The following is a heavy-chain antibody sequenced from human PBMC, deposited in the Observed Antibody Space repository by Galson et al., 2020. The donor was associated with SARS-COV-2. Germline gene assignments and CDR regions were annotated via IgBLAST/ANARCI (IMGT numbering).Heavy chain of an antibody. J-gene: IGHJ6*03. CDR2: INNSGST. D-gene: IGHD2-2*01. CDR3: VRGAEERRIIVVVPYYYTYMDV. CDR1: GGSSKNYY. V-gene: IGHV4-34*01. Sequence: SETLSLTCAVYGGSSKNYYCTWIRQSPGKGQQWIAEINNSGSTNYDPSLQGRVAMPVDTSKNQFSLRLSSVTAADTAVYYCVRGAEERRIIVVVPYYYTYMDVWGGGTAVTVSS.